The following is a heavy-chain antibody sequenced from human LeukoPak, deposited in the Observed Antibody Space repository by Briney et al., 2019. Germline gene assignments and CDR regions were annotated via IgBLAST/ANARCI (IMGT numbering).Heavy chain of an antibody. CDR1: GFTFGDYA. D-gene: IGHD2-2*01. Sequence: GGPLRLSCTASGFTFGDYAMSWVRQAPGKGLEWVGFIRSKAYGGTTEYAASVKGRFTISRDDSKSIAYLQMNSLKTEDTAVYYCTPDVPNFDLWGRGTLVTVSS. V-gene: IGHV3-49*04. CDR3: TPDVPNFDL. CDR2: IRSKAYGGTT. J-gene: IGHJ2*01.